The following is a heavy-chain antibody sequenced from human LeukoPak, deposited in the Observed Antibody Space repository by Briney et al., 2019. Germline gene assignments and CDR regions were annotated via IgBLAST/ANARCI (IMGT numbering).Heavy chain of an antibody. J-gene: IGHJ4*02. D-gene: IGHD3-22*01. V-gene: IGHV4-39*01. CDR1: GGSISSSSYY. Sequence: SETLSLTCTVSGGSISSSSYYWGWIRQPPGKGLEWIGSIYYSGSTYYNPSLKSRVTISVDTSKNQFSLKLSCVTAADTAVYYCASRPEEYYDSRPNDYWGQGTLVTVSS. CDR3: ASRPEEYYDSRPNDY. CDR2: IYYSGST.